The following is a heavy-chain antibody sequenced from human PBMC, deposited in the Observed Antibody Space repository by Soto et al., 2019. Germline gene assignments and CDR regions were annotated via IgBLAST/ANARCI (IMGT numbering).Heavy chain of an antibody. CDR3: ARAKYYHDSGSHFFFDP. D-gene: IGHD3-10*01. J-gene: IGHJ5*02. Sequence: SETLSLTCTVSGASISSPHDYWGWIRQAPGGELEWIASIYSSGSSNYNPSLKSRLSMSVDTSKNQFSLKVTSVTAADTAIYYCARAKYYHDSGSHFFFDPWGQGTLVTVSS. CDR2: IYSSGSS. CDR1: GASISSPHDY. V-gene: IGHV4-39*07.